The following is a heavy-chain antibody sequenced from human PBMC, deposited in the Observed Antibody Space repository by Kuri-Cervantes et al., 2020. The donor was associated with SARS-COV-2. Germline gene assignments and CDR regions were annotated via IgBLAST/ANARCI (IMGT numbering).Heavy chain of an antibody. Sequence: GESLKISCAASGFTFSDYYMSWIRQAPGKGLEWVSYISSSSSYTNYADSVKGRFTISRDNAKNSLYLQMNSLRAEDTAVYYCATIAIVVVFNNWFDPWGQGTLVTVSS. CDR1: GFTFSDYY. CDR3: ATIAIVVVFNNWFDP. J-gene: IGHJ5*02. CDR2: ISSSSSYT. V-gene: IGHV3-11*06. D-gene: IGHD2-2*01.